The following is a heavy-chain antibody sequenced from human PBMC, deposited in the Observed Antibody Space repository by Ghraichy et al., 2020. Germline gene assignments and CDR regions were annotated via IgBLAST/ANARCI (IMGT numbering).Heavy chain of an antibody. CDR3: ARDPVQVSVFGVYAFDI. Sequence: ASAKVSCKASGYTFTGYYMHWVRQAPGQGLEWMGRINPNSGGTNYAQKFQGRVTMTRDTSISTAYMELSRLRSDDTAVYYCARDPVQVSVFGVYAFDIWGQGTMVTVSS. V-gene: IGHV1-2*06. CDR2: INPNSGGT. J-gene: IGHJ3*02. D-gene: IGHD3-10*01. CDR1: GYTFTGYY.